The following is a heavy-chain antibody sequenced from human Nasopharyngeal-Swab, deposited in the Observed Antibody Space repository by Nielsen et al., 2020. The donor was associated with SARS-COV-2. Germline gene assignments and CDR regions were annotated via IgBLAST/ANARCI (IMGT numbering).Heavy chain of an antibody. V-gene: IGHV4-31*03. Sequence: SETLSLTCTVSGGSISSGGYYWSWIRQHPGKGLEWIGYIYYSGSTYYNPSLKSRVTISVDTSKNQFSLKLGSVTAADTAVYYCARARSGGYDILTGYPPYWYFDLWGRGTLVTVSS. CDR3: ARARSGGYDILTGYPPYWYFDL. CDR2: IYYSGST. J-gene: IGHJ2*01. D-gene: IGHD3-9*01. CDR1: GGSISSGGYY.